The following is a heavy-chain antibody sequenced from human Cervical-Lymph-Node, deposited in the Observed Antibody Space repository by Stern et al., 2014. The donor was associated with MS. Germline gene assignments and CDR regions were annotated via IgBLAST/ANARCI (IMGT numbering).Heavy chain of an antibody. D-gene: IGHD1-26*01. J-gene: IGHJ5*02. V-gene: IGHV4-61*02. CDR3: ATTRWDLFTWNWFDP. Sequence: VQLVESGPGLVKPSQTLSLTCTVSGGSISSSGYYWSWIRQPADKGLEWIGRIHDSGSTYYNPSLKRRVTISMDNAKNQFSLKLPSVTAADTAVYYCATTRWDLFTWNWFDPWGQGTLVTVSS. CDR1: GGSISSSGYY. CDR2: IHDSGST.